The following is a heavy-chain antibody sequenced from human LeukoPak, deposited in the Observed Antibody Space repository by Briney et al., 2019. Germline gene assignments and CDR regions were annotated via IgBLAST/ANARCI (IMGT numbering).Heavy chain of an antibody. CDR1: GGSISTYY. V-gene: IGHV4-59*08. CDR2: IYYSGST. J-gene: IGHJ3*02. D-gene: IGHD3-3*01. CDR3: ARQGNDFWSFDI. Sequence: SETLSLTCSVSGGSISTYYWNWIRQPPGKGLEWIGYIYYSGSTNYKPSLKSRVTISEDTSKNQCSLKRNSVTAAYTAVYYCARQGNDFWSFDIWGQGTMVTVSS.